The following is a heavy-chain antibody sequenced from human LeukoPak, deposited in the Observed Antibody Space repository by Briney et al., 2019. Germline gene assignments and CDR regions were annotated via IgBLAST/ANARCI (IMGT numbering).Heavy chain of an antibody. J-gene: IGHJ4*02. CDR1: GFTFSSYA. CDR3: ARELKFFGRYYFDY. CDR2: ISDDGSNK. Sequence: GGSLRLSCSASGFTFSSYAMHWIRQAPGKGLEWVAVISDDGSNKYYADSVKGRFTISRDNAKNSLYLQMNSLRAEDTAVYYCARELKFFGRYYFDYWGQGTLVTVSS. V-gene: IGHV3-30-3*01. D-gene: IGHD3-16*01.